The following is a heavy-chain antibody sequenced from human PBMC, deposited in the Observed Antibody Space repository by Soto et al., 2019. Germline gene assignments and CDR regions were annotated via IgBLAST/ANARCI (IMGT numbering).Heavy chain of an antibody. J-gene: IGHJ5*01. Sequence: SETLSLTCAVYGGSISGYYWSWIRQPPGKGLEWIGDINHSGSTYYNPSLKSRVTISVDKSKNQFSLKLTSVTAADTAVYYCAVPEAGDFHSWGQGALVTVSS. CDR2: INHSGST. V-gene: IGHV4-34*01. D-gene: IGHD6-13*01. CDR1: GGSISGYY. CDR3: AVPEAGDFHS.